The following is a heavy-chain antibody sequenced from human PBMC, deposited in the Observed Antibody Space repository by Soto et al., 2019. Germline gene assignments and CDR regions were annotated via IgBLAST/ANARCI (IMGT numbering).Heavy chain of an antibody. Sequence: GGSLRLSCGASGFPFSNYAMSWVRQVPGKGLEWVATISSSTFYADSVKGRFTISRDNSKNTLDLQMNSLRADDTATYYCAKARGRNGRTYYYFDSWGQGSLVTVSS. V-gene: IGHV3-23*01. CDR1: GFPFSNYA. CDR2: ISSST. CDR3: AKARGRNGRTYYYFDS. D-gene: IGHD2-2*01. J-gene: IGHJ4*02.